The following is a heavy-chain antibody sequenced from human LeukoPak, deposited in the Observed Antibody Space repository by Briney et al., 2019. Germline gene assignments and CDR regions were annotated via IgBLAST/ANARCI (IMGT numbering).Heavy chain of an antibody. CDR3: ARVVRLVAADWFDP. J-gene: IGHJ5*02. CDR2: MYYSGST. D-gene: IGHD6-25*01. CDR1: GGSISSYY. V-gene: IGHV4-59*01. Sequence: SETLSLTCTVSGGSISSYYWSWIRQPPGKGLEWIGYMYYSGSTNYNPSLKSRVTISVDTSKNQFSLKPSSVTAADTAVYYCARVVRLVAADWFDPWGQGILVTVSS.